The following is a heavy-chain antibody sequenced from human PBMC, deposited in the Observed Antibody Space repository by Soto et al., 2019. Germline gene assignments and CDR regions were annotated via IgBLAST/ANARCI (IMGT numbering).Heavy chain of an antibody. V-gene: IGHV5-10-1*01. CDR3: ARLAMWSRYSSGGFDY. Sequence: EVQLVQSGAEVKKPGESIRIFCKGSGYSFTSYWISWVRQMPGKGLEWMGRIDPSDSYTNYSPSFQGHVTISADKSISTAYLQWSSLKASDTAMYYCARLAMWSRYSSGGFDYWGQGTLVTVSS. CDR2: IDPSDSYT. CDR1: GYSFTSYW. D-gene: IGHD6-19*01. J-gene: IGHJ4*02.